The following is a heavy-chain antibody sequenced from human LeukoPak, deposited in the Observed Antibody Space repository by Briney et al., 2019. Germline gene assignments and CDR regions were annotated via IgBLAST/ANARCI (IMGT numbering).Heavy chain of an antibody. CDR2: FDPEDGET. CDR3: ATARPYYYGMDV. V-gene: IGHV1-24*01. J-gene: IGHJ6*02. Sequence: ASVKVSCKVCGYTLTELSMHWVRQAPGKGLEWMGGFDPEDGETIYAQKFQGRVTMTEDTSTDTAYMELSSLRSEDTAVYYCATARPYYYGMDVWGQGTTVTVSS. D-gene: IGHD6-6*01. CDR1: GYTLTELS.